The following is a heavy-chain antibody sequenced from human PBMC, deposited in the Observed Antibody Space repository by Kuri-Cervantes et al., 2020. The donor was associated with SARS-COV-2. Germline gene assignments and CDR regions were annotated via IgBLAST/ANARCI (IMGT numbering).Heavy chain of an antibody. V-gene: IGHV4-61*02. Sequence: LRLSCTVSGGSISSGSYYWSWIRQPARKGLEWIGRIYTSGSTYYNPSLKSRVTISVDTSKNQFSLKLSSVTAADTAVYYCARSWEDYYGSGSYPTFDYWGQGTLVTVSS. J-gene: IGHJ4*02. D-gene: IGHD3-10*01. CDR3: ARSWEDYYGSGSYPTFDY. CDR2: IYTSGST. CDR1: GGSISSGSYY.